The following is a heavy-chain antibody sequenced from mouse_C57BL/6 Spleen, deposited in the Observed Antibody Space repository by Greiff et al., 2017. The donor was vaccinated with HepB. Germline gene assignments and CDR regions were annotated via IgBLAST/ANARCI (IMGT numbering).Heavy chain of an antibody. V-gene: IGHV5-6*01. J-gene: IGHJ3*01. CDR2: ISSGGSYT. CDR3: ARHRYYYGSSYEGFAY. D-gene: IGHD1-1*01. Sequence: EVKLMESGGDLVKPGGSLKLSCAASGFTFSSYGMSWVRQTPDKRLEWVATISSGGSYTYYPDSVKGRFTISRDNAKNTLYLQMSSLKSEDTAMYYCARHRYYYGSSYEGFAYWGQGTLVTVSA. CDR1: GFTFSSYG.